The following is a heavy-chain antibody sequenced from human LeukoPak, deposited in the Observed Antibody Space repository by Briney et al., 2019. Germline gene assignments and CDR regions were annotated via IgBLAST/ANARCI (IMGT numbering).Heavy chain of an antibody. D-gene: IGHD3-10*01. V-gene: IGHV3-64*01. CDR2: IIVNGGST. CDR3: AMGEYGSGSYYFDY. CDR1: GFAFSSYA. Sequence: GGSLRLSCAASGFAFSSYAMHWVRRAPGKGLEYVSAIIVNGGSTYYANSVKGRFTISRDNSKNTLYLQMGSLRAEDVAVYYCAMGEYGSGSYYFDYWGQGTLVTVSS. J-gene: IGHJ4*02.